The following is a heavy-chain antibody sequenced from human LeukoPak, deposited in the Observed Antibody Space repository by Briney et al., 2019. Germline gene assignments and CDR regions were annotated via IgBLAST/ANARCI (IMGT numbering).Heavy chain of an antibody. CDR3: ARGPPITTVVTPGARYFDY. V-gene: IGHV4-38-2*01. Sequence: SETLSLTCAVSGYSINSGYYWGWIRQPPGKGLGWIGGIYHSGNTYYNPSLKSRVTISVDTSKNQFSLKMSSVTAADTAVYYCARGPPITTVVTPGARYFDYWGQGTLVTVSS. CDR2: IYHSGNT. J-gene: IGHJ4*02. D-gene: IGHD4-23*01. CDR1: GYSINSGYY.